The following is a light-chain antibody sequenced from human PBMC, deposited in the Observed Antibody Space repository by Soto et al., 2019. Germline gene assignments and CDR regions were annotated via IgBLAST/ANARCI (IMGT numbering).Light chain of an antibody. CDR3: QQAKSFPWT. J-gene: IGKJ1*01. V-gene: IGKV1-12*01. Sequence: DIQMTQSPSSVSASVGDRVTITCRASQDINSWLAWYQQKPGKAPKLLIYAASSLQSGVPSRFSGSGSGTDFTFTFSSLQAEDLATYYCQQAKSFPWTFGQGTKVEIK. CDR2: AAS. CDR1: QDINSW.